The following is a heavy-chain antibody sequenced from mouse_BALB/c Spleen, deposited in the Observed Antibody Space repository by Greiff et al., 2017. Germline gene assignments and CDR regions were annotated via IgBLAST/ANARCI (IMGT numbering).Heavy chain of an antibody. CDR3: TRRAGSSYDWYFDV. CDR1: GYTFTSYY. V-gene: IGHV1S81*02. CDR2: INPSNGGT. J-gene: IGHJ1*01. Sequence: GAELVKPGASVKLSCKASGYTFTSYYMYWVKQRPGQGLEWIGEINPSNGGTNFNEKFKSKATLTVDKSSSTAYMQLSSLTSEDSAVYYCTRRAGSSYDWYFDVWGAGTTVTVSS. D-gene: IGHD1-1*01.